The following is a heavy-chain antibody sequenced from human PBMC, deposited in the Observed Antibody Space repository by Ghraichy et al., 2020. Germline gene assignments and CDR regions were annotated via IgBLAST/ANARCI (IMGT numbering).Heavy chain of an antibody. D-gene: IGHD1-1*01. J-gene: IGHJ4*02. CDR2: IKHDGTET. V-gene: IGHV3-7*01. CDR3: ARIYLRTLDY. Sequence: GGSLRLSCNASGFTFGSYWMSWVRQPPGKGLEWVAHIKHDGTETYYLDSVKGRFTISRDNAKKSLSLHMKSLRVEDTGHYFCARIYLRTLDYWGQGTLVPVSS. CDR1: GFTFGSYW.